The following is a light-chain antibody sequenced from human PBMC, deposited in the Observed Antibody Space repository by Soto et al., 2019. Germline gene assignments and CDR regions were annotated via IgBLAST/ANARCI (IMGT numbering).Light chain of an antibody. CDR3: QQYNNWPLT. CDR2: GAS. Sequence: EIVMTQSPATLSVSPRERATLSCRASQSVGSNLAWYQQKPGQAPRLLIYGASTRATGIPARFSGSGSGTEFTLTISSLQSEDFAVYHCQQYNNWPLTFGGGTKVEIK. CDR1: QSVGSN. J-gene: IGKJ4*01. V-gene: IGKV3-15*01.